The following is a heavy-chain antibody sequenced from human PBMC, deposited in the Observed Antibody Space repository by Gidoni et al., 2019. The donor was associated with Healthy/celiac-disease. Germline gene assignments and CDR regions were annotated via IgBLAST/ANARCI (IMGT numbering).Heavy chain of an antibody. J-gene: IGHJ4*02. Sequence: QVQLAQSGAEVKKPGASVTVSCKACGYTLTSYHMHWVRQAPGQGREWMGIINPSGGSTSDAQKFQGRVTMTRDTSTSTVYMGLSSLRSEDTAVYYCATGSWILDYWGQGTLVTVSS. D-gene: IGHD5-18*01. CDR1: GYTLTSYH. V-gene: IGHV1-46*03. CDR3: ATGSWILDY. CDR2: INPSGGST.